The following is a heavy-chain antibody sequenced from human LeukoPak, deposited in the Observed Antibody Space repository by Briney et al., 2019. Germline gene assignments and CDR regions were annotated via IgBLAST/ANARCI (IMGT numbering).Heavy chain of an antibody. CDR1: GFTFSSYA. Sequence: PGGSLRLSCAASGFTFSSYAMSWVRQAPGKGLQWVSSISYTGTYIYYADSVKGRFTISRDNAQNSLYLQVNSLRAEDTAIYYCVRDRGTYRPIDYWGQGTLVTVSS. J-gene: IGHJ4*02. CDR3: VRDRGTYRPIDY. D-gene: IGHD1-26*01. V-gene: IGHV3-21*04. CDR2: ISYTGTYI.